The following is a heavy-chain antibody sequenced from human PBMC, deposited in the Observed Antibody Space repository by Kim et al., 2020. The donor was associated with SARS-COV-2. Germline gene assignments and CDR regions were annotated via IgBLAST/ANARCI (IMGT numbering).Heavy chain of an antibody. V-gene: IGHV3-21*01. J-gene: IGHJ4*02. CDR3: ARGHPGDTAMVHD. Sequence: ADSVKGRCTLTRESAKNSRYMKMSSLRAEDTAVYYCARGHPGDTAMVHDWGQGTLVTVSS. D-gene: IGHD5-18*01.